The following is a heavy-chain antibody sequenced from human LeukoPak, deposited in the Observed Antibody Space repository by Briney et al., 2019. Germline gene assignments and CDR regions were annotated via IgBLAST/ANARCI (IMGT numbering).Heavy chain of an antibody. Sequence: PSETLSLTCTVSGGSISIYYWSWIRQPPGKGLEWIGYIYYSGSTNYNPSLKSRVTISVDTSKNQFSLKLSSVTAADTAVYYCARAVYYYDSGGYYYYYFDYWGQGTLVTVSS. J-gene: IGHJ4*02. V-gene: IGHV4-59*01. CDR3: ARAVYYYDSGGYYYYYFDY. CDR1: GGSISIYY. CDR2: IYYSGST. D-gene: IGHD3-22*01.